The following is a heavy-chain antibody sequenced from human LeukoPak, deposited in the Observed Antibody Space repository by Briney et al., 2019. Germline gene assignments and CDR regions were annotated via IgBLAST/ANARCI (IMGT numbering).Heavy chain of an antibody. CDR3: ARAGVGPGLWFREFYYYYGMDV. D-gene: IGHD3-10*01. CDR2: ISSSGSTI. V-gene: IGHV3-48*03. Sequence: PGGSLRLSCAASGFTFSSYEMNWVRQAPGKGLEWVSYISSSGSTIYYADSVKGRFTISRDNAKNSLYLQMNSLRAEDTAVYYCARAGVGPGLWFREFYYYYGMDVWGQGTTVTVSS. CDR1: GFTFSSYE. J-gene: IGHJ6*02.